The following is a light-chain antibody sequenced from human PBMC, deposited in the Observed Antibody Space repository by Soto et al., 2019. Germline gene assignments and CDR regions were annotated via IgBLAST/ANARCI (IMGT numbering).Light chain of an antibody. CDR1: QSVNTD. CDR3: QQRSNWPLT. J-gene: IGKJ4*01. CDR2: DAS. Sequence: EIVLTQSPATLSLSPGERATLSCRASQSVNTDLAWYQLKPGPPPRLLMYDASNRATGIPARFIGSGSGTEFTLTITRLEPEDFAVYYCQQRSNWPLTFGGGTKVEIK. V-gene: IGKV3-11*01.